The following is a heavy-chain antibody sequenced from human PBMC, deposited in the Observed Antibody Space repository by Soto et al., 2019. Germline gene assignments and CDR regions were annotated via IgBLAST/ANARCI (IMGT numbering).Heavy chain of an antibody. CDR1: GYTFTSYA. Sequence: ASVKVSCKASGYTFTSYAMHWVRQAPGQRLEWMGWINAGNGNTKYAQKFQGRVTITRDTSTSTAYMELSSLRSEDTAVYYCARTIGDRDAFDIWGQGTMVTVSS. V-gene: IGHV1-3*01. CDR2: INAGNGNT. D-gene: IGHD2-21*02. J-gene: IGHJ3*02. CDR3: ARTIGDRDAFDI.